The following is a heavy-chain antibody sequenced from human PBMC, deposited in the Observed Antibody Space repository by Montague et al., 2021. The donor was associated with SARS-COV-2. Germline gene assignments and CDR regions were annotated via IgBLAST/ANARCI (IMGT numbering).Heavy chain of an antibody. V-gene: IGHV4-4*02. J-gene: IGHJ4*02. Sequence: HSGSTNSNPSLKGRVTISVDKSKNQFSLKLSSVTAEDTAVYYCSSRGAGWFGSNPESSDYWGQGPLGTVFS. CDR3: SSRGAGWFGSNPESSDY. CDR2: HSGST. D-gene: IGHD3-10*01.